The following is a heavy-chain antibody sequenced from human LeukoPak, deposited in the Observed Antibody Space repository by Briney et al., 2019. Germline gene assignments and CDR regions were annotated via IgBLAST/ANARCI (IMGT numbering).Heavy chain of an antibody. Sequence: PSETLSLTCTVSGGSISSGDYYWSWIRQPPGKGLEWIGYIYYSGSTYYNPSLKSRVTISVDTSKNQFSLKLSSVTAADTAVYYCARQWLVPSGFDPWGQGTLVTVSS. D-gene: IGHD6-19*01. CDR1: GGSISSGDYY. V-gene: IGHV4-30-4*01. J-gene: IGHJ5*02. CDR2: IYYSGST. CDR3: ARQWLVPSGFDP.